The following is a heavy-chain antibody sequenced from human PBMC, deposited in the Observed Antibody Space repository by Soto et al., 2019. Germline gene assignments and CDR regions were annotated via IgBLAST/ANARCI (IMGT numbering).Heavy chain of an antibody. D-gene: IGHD6-19*01. Sequence: ASVKVSCKASGYTFTSYGISWVRQAPGQGLEWIGWISAYNGNTNYAQKLQGRVTMTTDTSTSTAYMELRSLRSDDTAVYYCARAPIAVAGNYYYYYGMDVWGQGTTVTV. CDR2: ISAYNGNT. CDR1: GYTFTSYG. V-gene: IGHV1-18*01. J-gene: IGHJ6*02. CDR3: ARAPIAVAGNYYYYYGMDV.